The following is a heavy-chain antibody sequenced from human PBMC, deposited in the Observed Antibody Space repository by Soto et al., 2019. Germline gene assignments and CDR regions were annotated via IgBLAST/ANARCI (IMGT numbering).Heavy chain of an antibody. V-gene: IGHV3-30*04. J-gene: IGHJ4*02. CDR3: ARDHLYSSSSLGY. CDR2: ISYDGSKE. CDR1: GFTFSNFA. D-gene: IGHD6-6*01. Sequence: QVQLVESGGGVVQPGRSLRLSCTASGFTFSNFAMHWVRQAPGKGLEWLAVISYDGSKEYYAESVEGRFTVSRDNSKNSLWLEMNSLRADGTAVYYCARDHLYSSSSLGYWGQGTLLTVSS.